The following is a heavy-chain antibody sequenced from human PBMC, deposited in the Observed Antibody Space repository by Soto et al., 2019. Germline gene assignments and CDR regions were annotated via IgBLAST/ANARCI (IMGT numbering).Heavy chain of an antibody. CDR2: ISSTSGTI. CDR1: GFVFSTYS. CDR3: ANQKIRFSVAGTLYGLGV. D-gene: IGHD6-19*01. V-gene: IGHV3-48*02. Sequence: AGGSLRLSCEASGFVFSTYSMNWVRQAPGKGLEWISYISSTSGTIYYADSVKGRFTIFRDSAKNSLFLQMNGLRDDDTAVYYCANQKIRFSVAGTLYGLGVWGQGTTVTVSS. J-gene: IGHJ6*02.